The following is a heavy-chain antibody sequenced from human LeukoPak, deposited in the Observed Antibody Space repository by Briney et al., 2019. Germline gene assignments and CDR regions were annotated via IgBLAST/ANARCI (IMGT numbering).Heavy chain of an antibody. D-gene: IGHD3-3*02. CDR2: LSDGGTP. Sequence: PSETLSLTCDVSGYSISSGHYWGWIRQPPGKGLEWIGSLSDGGTPDYNPSLKSRVSMSIDTSKNQFSLRLRSLTAADTAIYYCGTFDSGSIFGVVISFWGQGTLVTVSS. CDR1: GYSISSGHY. CDR3: GTFDSGSIFGVVISF. J-gene: IGHJ4*02. V-gene: IGHV4-38-2*01.